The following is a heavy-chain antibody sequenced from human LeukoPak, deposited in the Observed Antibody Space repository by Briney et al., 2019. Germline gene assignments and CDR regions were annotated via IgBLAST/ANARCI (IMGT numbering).Heavy chain of an antibody. CDR3: ARRNMVRGVYDLFFDY. J-gene: IGHJ4*02. Sequence: SETLSLTCAVYGGSFSGYYWSWIRQPPGKGLEWIGEIKHSESTNYNPSLKSRVTMLVDTSKNQFSLKLSSVTAADTAVYYCARRNMVRGVYDLFFDYWGQGTLVTVSS. CDR1: GGSFSGYY. CDR2: IKHSEST. V-gene: IGHV4-34*01. D-gene: IGHD3-10*01.